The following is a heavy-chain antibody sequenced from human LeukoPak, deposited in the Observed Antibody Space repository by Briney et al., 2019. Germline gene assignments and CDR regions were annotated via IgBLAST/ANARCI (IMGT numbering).Heavy chain of an antibody. D-gene: IGHD2-21*02. CDR2: INPSGGST. CDR1: GYTFTSYY. J-gene: IGHJ4*02. V-gene: IGHV1-46*01. Sequence: ASVKVSCKASGYTFTSYYMHWVRQAPGQGLEWMGIINPSGGSTSHAQKFQGRVTMTRDTSTSTVYMELSSLRSEDTAVYYCARAGSDYCGGDCPKFDYWGQGTLVTVSS. CDR3: ARAGSDYCGGDCPKFDY.